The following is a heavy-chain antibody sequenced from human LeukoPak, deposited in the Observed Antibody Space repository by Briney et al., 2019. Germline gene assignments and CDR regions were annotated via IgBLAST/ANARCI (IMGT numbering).Heavy chain of an antibody. CDR3: ARLGYCSSIRCYGTDY. J-gene: IGHJ4*02. CDR2: VYRSGSA. V-gene: IGHV4-38-2*02. Sequence: SETLSLTCTVSSYSINNGYLWAWIRQPLGKGLEWIGSVYRSGSAYYNPPLRRRVTISVDTSKNQFSLKLTSVTAADTAVYYCARLGYCSSIRCYGTDYWGQGTLVTVSS. D-gene: IGHD2-2*01. CDR1: SYSINNGYL.